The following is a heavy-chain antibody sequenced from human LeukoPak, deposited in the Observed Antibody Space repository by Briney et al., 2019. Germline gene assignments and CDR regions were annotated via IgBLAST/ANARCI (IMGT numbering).Heavy chain of an antibody. Sequence: SETLSLTCTVSGGSISSYYWSWIRQPPGKGLEWIGYIYYSGSTNYNPSLKSRVTISVDTSKNQFSLKLSSVTAADTAVYYCARELAVAGYWYFDLWGRGTLVTVSS. V-gene: IGHV4-59*01. CDR3: ARELAVAGYWYFDL. CDR2: IYYSGST. J-gene: IGHJ2*01. D-gene: IGHD6-19*01. CDR1: GGSISSYY.